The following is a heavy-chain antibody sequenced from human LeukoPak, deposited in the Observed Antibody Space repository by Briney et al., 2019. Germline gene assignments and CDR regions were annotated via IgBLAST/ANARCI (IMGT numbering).Heavy chain of an antibody. CDR2: ISYSGST. Sequence: SETQSLTCTVSGGSINSYYWSWIRQPPGKGLEWIGYISYSGSTNYNPSLKSRVTISVDTSKNQFPLKLSSVTAADTAVYYCARDGCGSSSCLDYWGQGTLVTVSS. CDR3: ARDGCGSSSCLDY. CDR1: GGSINSYY. V-gene: IGHV4-59*01. J-gene: IGHJ4*02. D-gene: IGHD6-6*01.